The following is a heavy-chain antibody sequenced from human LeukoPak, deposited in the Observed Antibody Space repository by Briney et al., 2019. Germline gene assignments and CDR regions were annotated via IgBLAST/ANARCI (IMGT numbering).Heavy chain of an antibody. CDR2: ISYDGSNK. CDR3: ARRQKQWLVLGDHAFDI. V-gene: IGHV3-30-3*01. D-gene: IGHD6-19*01. Sequence: GRSLRLSCAASGFTFSSYAMHWVRQAPGKGLEWVAVISYDGSNKYYADSVKGRFTISRDNSKNTLYLQMNSLRAEDTAVYYCARRQKQWLVLGDHAFDIWGQGTMVTVSS. CDR1: GFTFSSYA. J-gene: IGHJ3*02.